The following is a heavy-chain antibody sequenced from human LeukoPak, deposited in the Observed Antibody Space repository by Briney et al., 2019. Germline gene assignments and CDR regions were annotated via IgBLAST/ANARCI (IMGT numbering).Heavy chain of an antibody. Sequence: SETLSLTCAVYGGSFSGYYWSWIRQPPGKGLEWIGEINHSGSTNYNPSLKSRVTISVDTSKNQFSLKLSSVTAADTAVYYCARGGIVVVPAAKSSGLGGTWFDPWGQGTLVTVSS. J-gene: IGHJ5*02. CDR2: INHSGST. D-gene: IGHD2-2*01. CDR3: ARGGIVVVPAAKSSGLGGTWFDP. CDR1: GGSFSGYY. V-gene: IGHV4-34*01.